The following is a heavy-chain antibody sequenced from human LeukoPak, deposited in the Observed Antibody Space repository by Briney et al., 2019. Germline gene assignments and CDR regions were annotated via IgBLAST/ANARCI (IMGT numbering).Heavy chain of an antibody. D-gene: IGHD5-12*01. CDR2: IYYSGST. Sequence: PWETLSLTCTVSGGSISRYYGSWVRQPPGKGLRWCGYIYYSGSTNYNPSLKSRVTISVDTSKNQFSLKLCSVTAADTAVYYCARDLATMGSGAFDSWGQGTMVTVSS. J-gene: IGHJ3*02. CDR3: ARDLATMGSGAFDS. CDR1: GGSISRYY. V-gene: IGHV4-59*01.